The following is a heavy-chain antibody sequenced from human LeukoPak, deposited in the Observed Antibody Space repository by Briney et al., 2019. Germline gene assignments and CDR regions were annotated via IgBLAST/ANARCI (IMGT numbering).Heavy chain of an antibody. CDR3: ARSDYDYYYGMDV. J-gene: IGHJ6*02. V-gene: IGHV5-51*01. Sequence: GESLKISRKGSGYSFTSYWIGWVRQMPGKGLEWMGIIYPGDSDTRYSPSFQGQVTISADKSISTAYLQWSSLKASDTAMYYCARSDYDYYYGMDVWGQGTTVTVSS. D-gene: IGHD2-21*02. CDR2: IYPGDSDT. CDR1: GYSFTSYW.